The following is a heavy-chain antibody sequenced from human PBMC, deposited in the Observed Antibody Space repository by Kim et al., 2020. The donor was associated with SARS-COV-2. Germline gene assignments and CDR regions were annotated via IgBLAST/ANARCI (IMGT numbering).Heavy chain of an antibody. D-gene: IGHD6-19*01. CDR2: IYYSGST. J-gene: IGHJ6*02. V-gene: IGHV4-59*01. Sequence: SQTLSLTCTVSGGSISSYYWSWIRQPPGKGLEWIGYIYYSGSTNYNPSLKSRVTISVDTSKNQFSLKLSSVTAADTAVYYCARVIAVAGTIRYYYGMDVWGQGTTDTVSS. CDR3: ARVIAVAGTIRYYYGMDV. CDR1: GGSISSYY.